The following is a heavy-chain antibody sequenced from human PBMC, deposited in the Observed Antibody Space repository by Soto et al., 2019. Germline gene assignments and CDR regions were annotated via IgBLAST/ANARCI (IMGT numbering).Heavy chain of an antibody. CDR2: IYYSGST. CDR3: ARVPDSSGYYSISFDY. D-gene: IGHD3-22*01. Sequence: QVQLQESGPGLVKPSETLSLTCTVSGGSISSYYWSWIRQPPGKGLEWIGYIYYSGSTNYNPSLKSRVTISVDTSKNQFSLTLSSVTAADTAVYYCARVPDSSGYYSISFDYWGQGTLVTVSS. V-gene: IGHV4-59*01. CDR1: GGSISSYY. J-gene: IGHJ4*02.